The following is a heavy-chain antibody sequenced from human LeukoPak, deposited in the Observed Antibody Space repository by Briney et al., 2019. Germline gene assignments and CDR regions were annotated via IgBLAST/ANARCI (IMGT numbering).Heavy chain of an antibody. CDR3: AKEGALLRYFDWLSRGAFDI. D-gene: IGHD3-9*01. CDR2: TSWDGGST. J-gene: IGHJ3*02. Sequence: PGGSLRLSCAASGFTFDDYAMHWVRQAPGKGLEWVSLTSWDGGSTYYADSVKGRFTISRDNSKNSLYLQMNSLRAEDTALYYCAKEGALLRYFDWLSRGAFDIWGQGTMVTVSS. V-gene: IGHV3-43D*03. CDR1: GFTFDDYA.